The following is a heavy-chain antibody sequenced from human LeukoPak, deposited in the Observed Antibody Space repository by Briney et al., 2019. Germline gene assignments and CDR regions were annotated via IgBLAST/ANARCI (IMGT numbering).Heavy chain of an antibody. CDR1: GGTFSSYT. D-gene: IGHD3-22*01. Sequence: ASVKVPCKASGGTFSSYTISWVRQAPGQGLEWMGRIIPILGIANYAQKFQGRVTITADKSTSTAYMELSSLRSEDTAVYCCARGDYYDSSGYYYFDYWGQGTLVTVSS. V-gene: IGHV1-69*02. CDR3: ARGDYYDSSGYYYFDY. CDR2: IIPILGIA. J-gene: IGHJ4*02.